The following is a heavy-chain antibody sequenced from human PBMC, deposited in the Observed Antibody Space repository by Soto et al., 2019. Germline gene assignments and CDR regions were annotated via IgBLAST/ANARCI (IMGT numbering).Heavy chain of an antibody. CDR1: GFSLSTSGVG. Sequence: QITLKESGPPLVKPTQTLTLTCTFSGFSLSTSGVGVGWIRQTPGKALEWLALIYWDDDKRYSPSLKSRLTITKDTSKNQVVLTMTNMDPVDTATYYCAHTHTVPGYSGIAAAGPGAFDIWGQGTMVTVSS. D-gene: IGHD6-13*01. CDR2: IYWDDDK. V-gene: IGHV2-5*02. CDR3: AHTHTVPGYSGIAAAGPGAFDI. J-gene: IGHJ3*02.